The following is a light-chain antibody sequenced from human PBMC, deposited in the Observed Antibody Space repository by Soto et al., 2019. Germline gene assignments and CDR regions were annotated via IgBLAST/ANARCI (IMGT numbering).Light chain of an antibody. CDR3: QQYNTNSYT. CDR1: QPVGSW. Sequence: DIQMTQSPSTLSASVGDRVTITCWASQPVGSWLAWYQHKSGKAPKLLIYEASVLESGVPSRFSGSGSGTDFTLTISSLQADDFATYYCQQYNTNSYTFGQGTTLENK. CDR2: EAS. J-gene: IGKJ2*01. V-gene: IGKV1-5*01.